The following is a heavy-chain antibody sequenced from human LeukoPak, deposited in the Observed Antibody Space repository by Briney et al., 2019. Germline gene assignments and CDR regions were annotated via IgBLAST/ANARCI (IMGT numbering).Heavy chain of an antibody. CDR3: ARRRYYDGSGYLE. D-gene: IGHD3-22*01. V-gene: IGHV4-39*01. Sequence: SETLSLTCSVSGDSVSRSDSYWDWIRQPPRKGLEWIGTIYYSVRTYYSQSLKTRVTVSVGPSNNQFSLNLRSVTAADTALYYCARRRYYDGSGYLEWGQGTLLSVSS. J-gene: IGHJ1*01. CDR1: GDSVSRSDSY. CDR2: IYYSVRT.